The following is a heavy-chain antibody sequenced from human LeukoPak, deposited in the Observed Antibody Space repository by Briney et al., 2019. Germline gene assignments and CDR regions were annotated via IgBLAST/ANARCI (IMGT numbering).Heavy chain of an antibody. CDR3: AKATSDYGSGSYYIYYYYYMDV. CDR2: ISGDGGST. V-gene: IGHV3-43*02. D-gene: IGHD3-10*01. Sequence: PGGSLRLSCAASGFTFDDYAMHWVRQAPGKGLEWVSLISGDGGSTYYADSVKGRFTISRDNSKNSLYLQMNSLRTEDTALYYCAKATSDYGSGSYYIYYYYYMDVWGKGTTVTVS. J-gene: IGHJ6*03. CDR1: GFTFDDYA.